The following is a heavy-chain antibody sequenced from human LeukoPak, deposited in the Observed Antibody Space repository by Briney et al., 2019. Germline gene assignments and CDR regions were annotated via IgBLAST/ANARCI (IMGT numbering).Heavy chain of an antibody. Sequence: SETLSLTCSVSGGSISSYYWSWIRQPPGKGLEWIGYIYYSGSTNYNPSLKSRVSMSIDTSKTQFALKLNSVTVADTAVYYCARILDLVTTKTIDYWGQGSLVIVSS. CDR2: IYYSGST. CDR1: GGSISSYY. CDR3: ARILDLVTTKTIDY. D-gene: IGHD2-21*02. V-gene: IGHV4-59*12. J-gene: IGHJ4*02.